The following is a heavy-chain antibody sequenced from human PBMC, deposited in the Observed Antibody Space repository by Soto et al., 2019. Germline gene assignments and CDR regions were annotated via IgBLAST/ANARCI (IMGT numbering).Heavy chain of an antibody. D-gene: IGHD6-13*01. CDR2: ISGSGGST. J-gene: IGHJ3*02. CDR3: AKSTSSSWPRRGAFDI. CDR1: GFTFSSYA. V-gene: IGHV3-23*01. Sequence: GGSLRLSCAASGFTFSSYAMSWVRQAPGKGLEWVSAISGSGGSTYYADSVKGRFTISRDNSKNTLYLQMNSLRAEDTAVYYCAKSTSSSWPRRGAFDIWGQGTMVTVSS.